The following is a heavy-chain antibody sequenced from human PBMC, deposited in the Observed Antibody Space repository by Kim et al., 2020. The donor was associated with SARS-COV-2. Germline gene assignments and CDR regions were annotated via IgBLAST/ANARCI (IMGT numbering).Heavy chain of an antibody. V-gene: IGHV3-23*01. J-gene: IGHJ1*01. CDR1: GFSFSTYA. D-gene: IGHD3-22*01. CDR3: LNDNSLHYDSSGYPY. CDR2: ITDSGHRT. Sequence: GGSLRLSCAASGFSFSTYAMSWVRQAPGKGLQWVSVITDSGHRTYYADSVKGRFTISRDNSKNTLYLQMNSLSAEDTALYFRLNDNSLHYDSSGYPYWG.